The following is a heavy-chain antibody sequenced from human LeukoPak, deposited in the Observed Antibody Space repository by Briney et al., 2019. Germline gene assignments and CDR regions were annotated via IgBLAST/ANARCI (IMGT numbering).Heavy chain of an antibody. D-gene: IGHD3-10*01. CDR3: ARGATLHMDV. CDR2: IYYSGST. V-gene: IGHV4-30-4*07. CDR1: GGSISSGGYS. J-gene: IGHJ6*03. Sequence: PSQTLSLTCAVSGGSISSGGYSWSWIRQPPGKGLEWIGYIYYSGSTYYNPSLKSRVTISVDTSKNQFSPKLSSVTAADTAVYYCARGATLHMDVWGKGTTVTVSS.